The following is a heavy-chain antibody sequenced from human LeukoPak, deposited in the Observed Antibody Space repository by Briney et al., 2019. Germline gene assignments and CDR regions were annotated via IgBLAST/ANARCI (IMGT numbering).Heavy chain of an antibody. D-gene: IGHD3-22*01. Sequence: GASVKVSCKASGYTFTSYAMHWVRQAPGQRLEWMGWINAGNGNTKYSQKFQGRVTITRDTSASTAYMELSSLRSDDTAVYYCARDPGDSSGYCADYWGQGTLVTVSS. CDR3: ARDPGDSSGYCADY. J-gene: IGHJ4*02. CDR2: INAGNGNT. V-gene: IGHV1-3*01. CDR1: GYTFTSYA.